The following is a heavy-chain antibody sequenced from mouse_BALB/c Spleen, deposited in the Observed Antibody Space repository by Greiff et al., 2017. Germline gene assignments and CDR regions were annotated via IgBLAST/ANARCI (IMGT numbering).Heavy chain of an antibody. CDR1: GFSLTSYG. D-gene: IGHD3-1*01. V-gene: IGHV2-9*02. J-gene: IGHJ4*01. CDR2: IWAGGST. CDR3: AREGSSGYDYAMDY. Sequence: VQLQQSGPGLVAPSQSLSITCTVSGFSLTSYGVHWVRQPPGKGLEWLGVIWAGGSTNYNSALMSRLSISKDNSKSQVFLKMNSLQTDDTAMYYCAREGSSGYDYAMDYWGQGTSVTVSS.